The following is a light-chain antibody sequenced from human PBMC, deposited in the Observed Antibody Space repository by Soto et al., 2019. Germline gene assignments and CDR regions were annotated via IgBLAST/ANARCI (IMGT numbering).Light chain of an antibody. V-gene: IGKV1-5*03. J-gene: IGKJ4*01. Sequence: DIQMTQSPSTLSASVGGRVTITCRASQTISTWLAWYQQKPGKAPKLLSDKASSLEGGVPSRFSGSGSGTEFNITISSRQLDDCATYDCQQYNTYPLTVGGGTTVDIK. CDR1: QTISTW. CDR2: KAS. CDR3: QQYNTYPLT.